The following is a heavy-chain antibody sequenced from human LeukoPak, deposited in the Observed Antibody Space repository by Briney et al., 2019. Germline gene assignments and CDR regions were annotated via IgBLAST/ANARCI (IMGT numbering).Heavy chain of an antibody. Sequence: GESLKISCKGSGYIFTDYWISWLRRMPGKGLEWMGIIYPDDSDTRYSPSFQGQVTISVDKSIRTACLQWSTLKASDTAMYYCARSPHGDDFWGQGTLVTVSS. J-gene: IGHJ4*02. CDR3: ARSPHGDDF. D-gene: IGHD2-21*02. CDR1: GYIFTDYW. V-gene: IGHV5-51*01. CDR2: IYPDDSDT.